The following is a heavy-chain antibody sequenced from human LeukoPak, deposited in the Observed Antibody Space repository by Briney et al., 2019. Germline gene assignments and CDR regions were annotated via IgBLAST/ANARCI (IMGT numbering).Heavy chain of an antibody. V-gene: IGHV3-74*01. CDR1: GFTFSIYW. D-gene: IGHD2/OR15-2a*01. Sequence: GGSLRLSCAAYGFTFSIYWMHWVRQAPGKGLVWVSRINGDGSSTTYADSVKGRFTISRDNAKNTLYLQMNSLRAEDTAVYYCARDISYAMDVWGQGTTVTVSS. J-gene: IGHJ6*02. CDR3: ARDISYAMDV. CDR2: INGDGSST.